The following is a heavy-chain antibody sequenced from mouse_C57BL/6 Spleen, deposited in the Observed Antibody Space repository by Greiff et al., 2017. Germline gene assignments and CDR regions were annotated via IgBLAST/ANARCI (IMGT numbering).Heavy chain of an antibody. V-gene: IGHV2-2*01. D-gene: IGHD2-1*01. J-gene: IGHJ4*01. Sequence: VMLVESGPGLVQPSQSLSITCTVSGFSLTSYGVHWVRQSPGKGLEWLGVIWSGGSTDYNAAFISRLSISKDNSKSQVFFKMNSLQADDTAIYYCARKALYYGNYDYAMDYWGQGTSVTVSS. CDR2: IWSGGST. CDR3: ARKALYYGNYDYAMDY. CDR1: GFSLTSYG.